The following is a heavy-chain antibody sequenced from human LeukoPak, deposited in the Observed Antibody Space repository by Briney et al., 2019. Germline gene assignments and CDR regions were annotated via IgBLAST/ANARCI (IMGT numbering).Heavy chain of an antibody. J-gene: IGHJ4*02. Sequence: GGSLRLSCAASGFTFSSHWMHWVRQAPGKGLEWVAVISYDGSNKYYADSVKGRFTISRDNSKNTLYLQMNSLRAEDTAVYYCARDQEGFDYWGQGTLVTVSS. V-gene: IGHV3-30-3*01. CDR2: ISYDGSNK. CDR3: ARDQEGFDY. CDR1: GFTFSSHW.